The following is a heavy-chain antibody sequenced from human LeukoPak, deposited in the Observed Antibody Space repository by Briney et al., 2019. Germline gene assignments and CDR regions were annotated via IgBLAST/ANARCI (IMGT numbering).Heavy chain of an antibody. V-gene: IGHV1-8*02. Sequence: ASVKVSCKASGGTFSSYDINWVRQATGQGLEWMGWMNPNSGNTGYPQKFQGRVTMTWNTSISTAYMELSSLRSEDTAVYYCARELRGSLSDFDYWGQGTLVIVSS. CDR1: GGTFSSYD. D-gene: IGHD1-26*01. J-gene: IGHJ4*02. CDR2: MNPNSGNT. CDR3: ARELRGSLSDFDY.